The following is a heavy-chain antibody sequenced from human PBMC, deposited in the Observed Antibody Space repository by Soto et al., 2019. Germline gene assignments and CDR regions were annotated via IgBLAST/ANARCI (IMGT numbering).Heavy chain of an antibody. J-gene: IGHJ4*02. D-gene: IGHD2-2*01. CDR2: IYWDDDK. CDR3: AHRLGYCSSTSCYALFDY. V-gene: IGHV2-5*02. CDR1: GFSLSTSGVG. Sequence: SGPTLVNPTQTLTLTCTFSGFSLSTSGVGVGWIRQPPGKALEWLALIYWDDDKRYSPSLKSRLTITKDTSKNQVVLTMTNMDPVDTATYYCAHRLGYCSSTSCYALFDYWGQGTLVTVSS.